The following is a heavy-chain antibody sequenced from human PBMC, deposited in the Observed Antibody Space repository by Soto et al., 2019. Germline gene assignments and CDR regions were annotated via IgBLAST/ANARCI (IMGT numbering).Heavy chain of an antibody. V-gene: IGHV4-31*03. D-gene: IGHD3-10*01. Sequence: SETLSLTCTVSGGSISSGDYYWSWIRQLPGKGLEWIGYIYYSGRTFYNPSLKSRLTMSVDTSDNQFSLKLSSVTAADTAVYYCARGPHSMVRGVLQLDPWGQGTLVTV. CDR3: ARGPHSMVRGVLQLDP. J-gene: IGHJ5*02. CDR1: GGSISSGDYY. CDR2: IYYSGRT.